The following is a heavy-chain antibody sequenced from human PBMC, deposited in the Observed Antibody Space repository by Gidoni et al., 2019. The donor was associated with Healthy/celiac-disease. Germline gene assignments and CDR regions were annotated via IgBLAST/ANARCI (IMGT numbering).Heavy chain of an antibody. CDR1: GYTFTASY. Sequence: QVQLVQSGAEVKKPGASVKVSCRASGYTFTASYMHWVRQAPGPGLEWMGWINPNSGGTNYAQKFQGRVTMTRDTSISTAYMELSRLRSDDTAVYYCARDYYDSSGSRDDYFDYWGQGTLVTVSS. J-gene: IGHJ4*02. D-gene: IGHD3-22*01. V-gene: IGHV1-2*02. CDR2: INPNSGGT. CDR3: ARDYYDSSGSRDDYFDY.